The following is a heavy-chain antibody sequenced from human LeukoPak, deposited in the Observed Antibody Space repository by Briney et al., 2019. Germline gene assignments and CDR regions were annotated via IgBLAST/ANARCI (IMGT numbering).Heavy chain of an antibody. Sequence: SETLSLTCTVSGGSISSSSYYWGWIRQPPGKGLEWIGSIYYSGSTYYNPSLKSRVTISVDTSKTQFSLKLSSVTAADTAVYYCARHVSIQERYYYDSINAFDIWGQGTMVTVSS. D-gene: IGHD3-22*01. CDR1: GGSISSSSYY. J-gene: IGHJ3*02. V-gene: IGHV4-39*01. CDR2: IYYSGST. CDR3: ARHVSIQERYYYDSINAFDI.